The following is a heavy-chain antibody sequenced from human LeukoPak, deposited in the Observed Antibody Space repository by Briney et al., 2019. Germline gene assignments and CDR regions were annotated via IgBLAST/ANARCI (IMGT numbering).Heavy chain of an antibody. CDR1: GFTFSSYS. Sequence: PGGSLRLSCAASGFTFSSYSMNWVRQAPGKGLEWVSSISIGSSSYINYADSVKGRFTISRDNAKNSQHLQMNSLRADDTAVYYCARDKYGSGSLFVLWGQGTVVTVSS. V-gene: IGHV3-21*01. D-gene: IGHD3-10*01. J-gene: IGHJ4*02. CDR3: ARDKYGSGSLFVL. CDR2: ISIGSSSYI.